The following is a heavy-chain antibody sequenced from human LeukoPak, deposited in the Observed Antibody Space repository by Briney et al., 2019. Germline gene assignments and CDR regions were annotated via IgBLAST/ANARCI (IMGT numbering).Heavy chain of an antibody. Sequence: ASVKVSCKASGYTFTGYYMHWVRQAPGQGLEWWGWVNPNYGGTRYAQKFQGRVTMTRDTSSSTAYMELSRLISDDTAVYYCARQPTECPNSVCHDLWGQGTLVTVSS. CDR2: VNPNYGGT. V-gene: IGHV1-2*02. CDR1: GYTFTGYY. D-gene: IGHD2-8*01. J-gene: IGHJ4*02. CDR3: ARQPTECPNSVCHDL.